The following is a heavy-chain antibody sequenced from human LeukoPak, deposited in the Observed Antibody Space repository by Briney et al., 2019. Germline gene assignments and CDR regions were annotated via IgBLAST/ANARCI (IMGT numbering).Heavy chain of an antibody. V-gene: IGHV1-69*05. Sequence: SVKVSCKASVGTFSSYAISWVRQAPGQGLEWMGGIIPIFGAANYAQKFQGRVTITTDESTSTAYMELSSLRSEDTAVYYCARDRYDILTGQTYYYYYYMDVWGKGTTVTVSS. J-gene: IGHJ6*03. CDR2: IIPIFGAA. CDR1: VGTFSSYA. CDR3: ARDRYDILTGQTYYYYYYMDV. D-gene: IGHD3-9*01.